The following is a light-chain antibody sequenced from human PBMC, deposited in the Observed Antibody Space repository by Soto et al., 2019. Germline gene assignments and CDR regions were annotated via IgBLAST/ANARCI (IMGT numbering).Light chain of an antibody. J-gene: IGKJ4*01. V-gene: IGKV3-11*01. Sequence: EIVLTQSPATLSLSPGERATLSCRASQSVSSYLAWYQQKPGQAPRLLIYDASNRATGIPARFSGSGSGTXXXXXXXXXXXEDXAVYYCQQRSNWPLALTFGGGTKVEIK. CDR1: QSVSSY. CDR3: QQRSNWPLALT. CDR2: DAS.